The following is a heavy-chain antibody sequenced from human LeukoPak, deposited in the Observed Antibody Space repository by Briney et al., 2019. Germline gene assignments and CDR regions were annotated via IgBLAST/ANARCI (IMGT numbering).Heavy chain of an antibody. J-gene: IGHJ5*02. D-gene: IGHD6-13*01. V-gene: IGHV4-59*12. CDR3: ARRQQLLRRGWFDP. CDR2: IYYSGST. Sequence: PSETLSLTCTVSGGSISSYYWSWIRQPPGKGLEWIGYIYYSGSTNYNPSLKSRVTISVDTSKNQLSLKLSSVTAADTAVYYCARRQQLLRRGWFDPWGQGTLVTVSS. CDR1: GGSISSYY.